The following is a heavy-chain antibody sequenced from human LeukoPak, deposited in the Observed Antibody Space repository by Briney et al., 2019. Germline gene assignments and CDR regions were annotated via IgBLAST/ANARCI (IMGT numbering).Heavy chain of an antibody. Sequence: GESLKISCKGSGYSITTYWIGWVRQMPGKGLEWMGIIYPGDSDTRYSPSFQGQVTISADKSISTAYLQWSSLKASDTAMYYCASTPRYSGSYGSSFDYWGRGTLVTVSS. CDR2: IYPGDSDT. CDR1: GYSITTYW. CDR3: ASTPRYSGSYGSSFDY. J-gene: IGHJ4*02. D-gene: IGHD1-26*01. V-gene: IGHV5-51*01.